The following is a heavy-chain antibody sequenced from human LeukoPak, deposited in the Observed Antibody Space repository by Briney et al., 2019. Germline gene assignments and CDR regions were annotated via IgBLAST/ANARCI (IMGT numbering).Heavy chain of an antibody. J-gene: IGHJ4*02. CDR1: GGSISSYY. CDR3: ARGVYIAAAQYGY. CDR2: IYYSGTT. V-gene: IGHV4-59*01. Sequence: SETLSLTCTVSGGSISSYYWSWIRQPPGKGLEWIGYIYYSGTTNYNPSLKSRVTISVDSSKNQFSLKLSSVTAADTAVYYCARGVYIAAAQYGYWGQGTLVTVSS. D-gene: IGHD6-13*01.